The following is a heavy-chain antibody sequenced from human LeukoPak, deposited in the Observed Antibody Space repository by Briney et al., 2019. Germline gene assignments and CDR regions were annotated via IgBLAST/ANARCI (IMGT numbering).Heavy chain of an antibody. J-gene: IGHJ4*02. CDR1: GFTFSSYS. D-gene: IGHD3-10*02. CDR2: ITSSSSYI. CDR3: ARDVHSAFDY. Sequence: GGSLRLSCAASGFTFSSYSMNWVRQAPGKGLEWVSSITSSSSYIYYADSVKGRFTISRDNSKNTLYLQMNSLRAEDTAVYYCARDVHSAFDYWGQGTLVTVSS. V-gene: IGHV3-21*04.